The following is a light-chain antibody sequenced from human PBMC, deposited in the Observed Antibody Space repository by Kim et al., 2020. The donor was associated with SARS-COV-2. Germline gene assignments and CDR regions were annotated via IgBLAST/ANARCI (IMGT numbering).Light chain of an antibody. CDR2: GAS. CDR3: QHYNGFPLT. V-gene: IGKV1-5*03. Sequence: TSVGDTVSITCRASQSINNRLAWYQHKPGKAPKLLLYGASNLETGVPSRFSGSGSGTEFTLTITSLQSDDFATYYCQHYNGFPLTFGGGTKVDIK. CDR1: QSINNR. J-gene: IGKJ4*01.